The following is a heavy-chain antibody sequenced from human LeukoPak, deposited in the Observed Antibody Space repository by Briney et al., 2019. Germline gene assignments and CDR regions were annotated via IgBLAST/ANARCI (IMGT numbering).Heavy chain of an antibody. V-gene: IGHV4-39*01. Sequence: SEILSLTCTVSGGSFSSSSYYWGWIRQPPGKGLEWIGSMYYSGSTYYNASLRSRVTISVDTSKNQFSLKLSSVTAADTAVYYCARHFDRDGYKSNAFDIWGQGTMVTVSS. CDR1: GGSFSSSSYY. D-gene: IGHD5-24*01. CDR3: ARHFDRDGYKSNAFDI. J-gene: IGHJ3*02. CDR2: MYYSGST.